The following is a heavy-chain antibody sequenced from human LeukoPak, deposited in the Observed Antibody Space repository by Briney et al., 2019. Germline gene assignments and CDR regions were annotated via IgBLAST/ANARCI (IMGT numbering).Heavy chain of an antibody. Sequence: AGGSLRLSCAASGFTFRSYSMNWVRQAPGKGLEWVSAIDPSSTYIYYADSVKGRFTISRDNAENSLYLQMNSLRVEDTAVYYCARAPTVLVGYCSSSSCQADYWGQGTLVTVSS. V-gene: IGHV3-21*01. CDR2: IDPSSTYI. CDR3: ARAPTVLVGYCSSSSCQADY. J-gene: IGHJ4*02. CDR1: GFTFRSYS. D-gene: IGHD2-2*01.